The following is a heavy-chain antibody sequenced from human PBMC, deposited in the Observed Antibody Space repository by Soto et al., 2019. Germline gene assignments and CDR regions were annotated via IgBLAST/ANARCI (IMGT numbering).Heavy chain of an antibody. Sequence: QVQLVQSGAEVKKPGSSVKVSCKASGGTFSSYAISWVRQAPGQGLEWMGGIIPISDTTNYAQKFQGRVTITADESTSTADMELSSLRSEDTAVYHWARSQGSSTSLENYYYYYYGMDVWGQGTTVTVSS. D-gene: IGHD2-2*01. CDR2: IIPISDTT. V-gene: IGHV1-69*01. CDR3: ARSQGSSTSLENYYYYYYGMDV. J-gene: IGHJ6*02. CDR1: GGTFSSYA.